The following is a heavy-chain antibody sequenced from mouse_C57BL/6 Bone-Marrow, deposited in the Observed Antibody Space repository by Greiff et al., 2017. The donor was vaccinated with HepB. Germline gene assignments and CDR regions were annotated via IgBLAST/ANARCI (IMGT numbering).Heavy chain of an antibody. D-gene: IGHD2-4*01. CDR3: ARSFYYDSAWFAY. CDR2: IHPNSGGT. V-gene: IGHV1-64*01. Sequence: QVQLQQPGAELVKPGASVKLSCKASGYTFTSYWMHWVKQRPGQGLEWIGMIHPNSGGTNYNEKFKSKATLTVDKSSSTAYMQLSSLTSEDSAVYYCARSFYYDSAWFAYWGQGTLVTVSA. J-gene: IGHJ3*01. CDR1: GYTFTSYW.